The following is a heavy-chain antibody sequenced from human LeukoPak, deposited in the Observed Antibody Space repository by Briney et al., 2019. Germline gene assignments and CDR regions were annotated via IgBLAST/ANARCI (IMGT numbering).Heavy chain of an antibody. CDR3: VRENSGYDSAFDI. V-gene: IGHV4-59*01. CDR1: GGSISSYY. J-gene: IGHJ3*02. Sequence: SETLSLTCTVSGGSISSYYWSWIRQPPGKGLEWIGYIYYSGSTNYNPSLKSRVTISVDTSKNQFSLKLSSVTAADTAVYYCVRENSGYDSAFDIWGQGTMVTVSS. D-gene: IGHD5-12*01. CDR2: IYYSGST.